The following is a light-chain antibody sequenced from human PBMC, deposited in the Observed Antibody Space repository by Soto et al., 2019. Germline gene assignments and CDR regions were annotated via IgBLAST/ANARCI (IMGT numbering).Light chain of an antibody. Sequence: EIVMTQSPATLSVSPGERATLSCRASQSVSSNLAWYQQKAGQPHRLLIHGASTRATGSPARFSGSGSGTEFTLTIYSLQYEDSAVYYCQQYNSWRTFGQGTKVEIK. J-gene: IGKJ1*01. CDR3: QQYNSWRT. CDR2: GAS. CDR1: QSVSSN. V-gene: IGKV3-15*01.